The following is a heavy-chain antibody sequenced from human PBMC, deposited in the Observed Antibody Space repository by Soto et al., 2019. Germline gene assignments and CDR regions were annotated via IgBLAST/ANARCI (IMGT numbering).Heavy chain of an antibody. J-gene: IGHJ1*01. CDR1: GFTFSSYG. D-gene: IGHD6-19*01. Sequence: QVQLVESGGGVVQPGRSLRLSCAASGFTFSSYGMHWVRQAPGKGLEWVAVIWYDGSNKYYADSVKGRFTISRDNSKNTLYLQMNSLRAEDTAVYYCARATMRWLVPGYFQHWGQGTLVTVSS. V-gene: IGHV3-30*19. CDR3: ARATMRWLVPGYFQH. CDR2: IWYDGSNK.